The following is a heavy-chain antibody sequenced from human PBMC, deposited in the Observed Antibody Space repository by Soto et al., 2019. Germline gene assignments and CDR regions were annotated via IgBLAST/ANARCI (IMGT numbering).Heavy chain of an antibody. CDR3: AGGRLWAPRDV. Sequence: QVQLVQSGAEVKKPGASVKVSCKTSGYSFTKYPIHWVRQGPGQRLEWLGWINPGNGNIKSSQRFQGRVTFPRDSSASVAYMRLTILTSDDTGTYFFAGGRLWAPRDVWGQGTTVTVSS. V-gene: IGHV1-3*01. J-gene: IGHJ6*02. D-gene: IGHD2-21*01. CDR1: GYSFTKYP. CDR2: INPGNGNI.